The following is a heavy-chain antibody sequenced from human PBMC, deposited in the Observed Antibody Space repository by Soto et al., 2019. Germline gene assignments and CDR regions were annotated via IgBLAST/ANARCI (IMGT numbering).Heavy chain of an antibody. D-gene: IGHD2-21*02. V-gene: IGHV1-24*01. CDR2: FDPEDGET. CDR1: GCTLPELS. CDR3: ATAPSPQIGVTKGYFDY. J-gene: IGHJ4*02. Sequence: ASVKVSCKVSGCTLPELSMHWVRQAPGKGLEWTGGFDPEDGETIYAQKFQGRVTMTEDTSTDTAYMELSSLRSEDTAVYYCATAPSPQIGVTKGYFDYWGQGTLVTVSS.